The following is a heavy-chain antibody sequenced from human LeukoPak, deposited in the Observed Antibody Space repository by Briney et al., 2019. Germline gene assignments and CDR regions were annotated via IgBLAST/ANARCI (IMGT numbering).Heavy chain of an antibody. J-gene: IGHJ6*02. V-gene: IGHV3-30*04. Sequence: GGSLRLSCAASGFTFSSYAMHWVRQAPGKGLEWVAVISYDGSNKYYADSVKGRFTISRDNSKNTLYLQMNSLRAEDTAVYYCAKSAAKLRYYDFWSGYYANDHYYYYYGMDVWGQGTTVTVSS. CDR1: GFTFSSYA. CDR2: ISYDGSNK. D-gene: IGHD3-3*01. CDR3: AKSAAKLRYYDFWSGYYANDHYYYYYGMDV.